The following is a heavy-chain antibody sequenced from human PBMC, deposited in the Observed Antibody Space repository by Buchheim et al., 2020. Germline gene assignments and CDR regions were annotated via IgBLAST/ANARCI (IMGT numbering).Heavy chain of an antibody. CDR3: ARKSMIVGDGWPDY. CDR1: GYSFTNYW. J-gene: IGHJ4*02. D-gene: IGHD2-21*01. V-gene: IGHV5-51*01. CDR2: VYPGDSDT. Sequence: EVQLVQSGAEVKKPGESLKISCKGSGYSFTNYWIGWVRQMPGKGLEWMGIVYPGDSDTRYSPSFQGQVTISVDTSISPAYLQLSSLKASDTAMYFCARKSMIVGDGWPDYWGQGT.